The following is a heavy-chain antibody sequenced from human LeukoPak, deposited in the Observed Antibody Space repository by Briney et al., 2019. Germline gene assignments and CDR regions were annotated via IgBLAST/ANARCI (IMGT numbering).Heavy chain of an antibody. CDR2: IYHSGST. Sequence: SETLSLTCAVSGGSIGSGGYSWSWIRQPPGKGLEWIGYIYHSGSTYYNPSLKSRVTISVDRSKNQFSLKLSSVTAADTAVYYCARDYVGVAGTFDYWGQGTLVTVSS. V-gene: IGHV4-30-2*01. CDR1: GGSIGSGGYS. J-gene: IGHJ4*02. CDR3: ARDYVGVAGTFDY. D-gene: IGHD6-19*01.